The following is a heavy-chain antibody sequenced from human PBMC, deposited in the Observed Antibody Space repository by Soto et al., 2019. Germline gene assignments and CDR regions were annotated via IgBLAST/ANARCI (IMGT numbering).Heavy chain of an antibody. D-gene: IGHD2-2*01. CDR1: GFTFGDYA. CDR2: IRSKAYGGTT. J-gene: IGHJ5*02. Sequence: PGWSLRLFCTASGFTFGDYAMSWFRQAPGKGLEWVGFIRSKAYGGTTEYAASVKGRFTISRDDSKSIAYLQMNSLKTEDTAVYYCTRGVVVVPAAIWFDPWGQGTLVTVSS. V-gene: IGHV3-49*03. CDR3: TRGVVVVPAAIWFDP.